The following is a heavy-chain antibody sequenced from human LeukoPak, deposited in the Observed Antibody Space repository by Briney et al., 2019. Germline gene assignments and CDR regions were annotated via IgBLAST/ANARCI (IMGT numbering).Heavy chain of an antibody. J-gene: IGHJ4*02. V-gene: IGHV3-30*19. Sequence: PGRSLRLSCAASGFTFSSYGMHWVRQAPGKGLEWVAVISYDGSNKYYADSVKGRFTISRDNSKNTLYLQMNSLRAEDTAVYYCARDAYDSSGYYPSYFGYWGQGTLVTVP. CDR3: ARDAYDSSGYYPSYFGY. D-gene: IGHD3-22*01. CDR2: ISYDGSNK. CDR1: GFTFSSYG.